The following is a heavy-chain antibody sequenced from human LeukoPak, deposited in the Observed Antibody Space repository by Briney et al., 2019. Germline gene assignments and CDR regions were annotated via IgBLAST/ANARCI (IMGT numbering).Heavy chain of an antibody. J-gene: IGHJ4*02. V-gene: IGHV1-8*03. CDR3: ARGPAWGYSSPYYFDY. CDR2: INPNSGNT. D-gene: IGHD3-16*01. CDR1: GYTFTCYY. Sequence: ASVKVSCKASGYTFTCYYMHWVRQAPGQGLEWMGWINPNSGNTGYAQKFQGRVTITRNTAIRTAYMELSSLRSEDSAVYYCARGPAWGYSSPYYFDYWGQGTLVTVSS.